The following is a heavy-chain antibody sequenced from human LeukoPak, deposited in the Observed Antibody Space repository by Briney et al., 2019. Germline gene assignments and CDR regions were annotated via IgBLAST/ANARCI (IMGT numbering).Heavy chain of an antibody. CDR1: GYTFTSYY. CDR2: INPSGGST. Sequence: ASVKVSCKASGYTFTSYYMHWVRQAPGQGLEWMGIINPSGGSTIYAQKFQGRVTMTRDTSTSPVYMELSSLRSEDTAVYYCARGVEYYDSSGYYVYYFDYWGQGTLVTVSS. D-gene: IGHD3-22*01. CDR3: ARGVEYYDSSGYYVYYFDY. V-gene: IGHV1-46*01. J-gene: IGHJ4*02.